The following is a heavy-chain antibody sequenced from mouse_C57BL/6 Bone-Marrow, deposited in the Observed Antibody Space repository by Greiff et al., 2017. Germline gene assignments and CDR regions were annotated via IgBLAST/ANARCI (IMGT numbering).Heavy chain of an antibody. CDR2: ISSGGSYT. CDR3: ARHGYDYAWFAY. V-gene: IGHV5-6*01. CDR1: GFTFSSHG. D-gene: IGHD2-4*01. J-gene: IGHJ3*01. Sequence: EVKLQESGGDLVKPGGSLKLSCAASGFTFSSHGMSCVRQTPDKRLEWVATISSGGSYTYYPDSVKGRFTISRDNAKNTLYLQMSSLKSEDTAMYYCARHGYDYAWFAYWGQGTLVTVSA.